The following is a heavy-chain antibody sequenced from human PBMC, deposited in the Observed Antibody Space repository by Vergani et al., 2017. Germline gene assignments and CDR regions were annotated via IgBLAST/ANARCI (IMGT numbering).Heavy chain of an antibody. Sequence: EVQLLESGGDLVQPGGSLRLSCAASGFTFNHYAMNWVRQAPGRGLEWVSGIIGSGGSTYYAGSVKGRFTISRYSSKNTLYLQMNSLSAGDTAVYYCAKATPRNGGYDYLYYYHAMDVWGQGTTVTVSS. CDR1: GFTFNHYA. J-gene: IGHJ6*02. V-gene: IGHV3-23*01. CDR3: AKATPRNGGYDYLYYYHAMDV. CDR2: IIGSGGST. D-gene: IGHD5-12*01.